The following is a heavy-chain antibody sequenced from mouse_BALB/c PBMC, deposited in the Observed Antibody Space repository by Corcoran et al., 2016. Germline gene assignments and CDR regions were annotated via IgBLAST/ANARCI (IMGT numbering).Heavy chain of an antibody. CDR3: ARESYLITTVVATGRYFDY. V-gene: IGHV1-18*01. CDR2: INPNNGGT. Sequence: EVQLQQSGPELVKPGASVKISCKTSGYTFTEYTMHWVKQSHGKSLEWIGGINPNNGGTSYNQKFKGKATLTVDKSSSTAYMELRSLTSEDSAVYYCARESYLITTVVATGRYFDYWGQGTTLTVSS. D-gene: IGHD1-1*01. J-gene: IGHJ2*01. CDR1: GYTFTEYT.